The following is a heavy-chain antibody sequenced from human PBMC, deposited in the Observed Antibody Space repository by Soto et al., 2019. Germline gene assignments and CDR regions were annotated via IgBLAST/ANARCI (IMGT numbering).Heavy chain of an antibody. V-gene: IGHV4-59*01. Sequence: LSLTCTVSGGSISSYYWSWIRQPPGKGLEWIGYIYYSGSTNYNPSLKSRVTISVDTSKNQFSLKLSSVTAADTAVYYCARLHHAFDIWGQGTMVTVSS. J-gene: IGHJ3*02. CDR3: ARLHHAFDI. CDR2: IYYSGST. CDR1: GGSISSYY.